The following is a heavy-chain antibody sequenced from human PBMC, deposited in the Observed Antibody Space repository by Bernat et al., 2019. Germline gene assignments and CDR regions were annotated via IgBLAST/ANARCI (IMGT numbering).Heavy chain of an antibody. CDR2: ISSSSSYI. CDR3: ARGPATPLEYFQH. Sequence: EVRLVESGGGLVKPGGSLRLSCAASGFTFSSYSMNWVRQAPGKGLEWVSSISSSSSYIYYADSVKGRFTISRDNAKNSLYLQMNSLRAEDTAVYYCARGPATPLEYFQHWGQGTLVTVSS. CDR1: GFTFSSYS. V-gene: IGHV3-21*01. D-gene: IGHD1-26*01. J-gene: IGHJ1*01.